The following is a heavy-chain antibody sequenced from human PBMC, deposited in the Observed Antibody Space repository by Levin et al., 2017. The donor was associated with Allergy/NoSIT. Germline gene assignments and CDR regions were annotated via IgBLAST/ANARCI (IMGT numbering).Heavy chain of an antibody. Sequence: ASVKVSCKASGYTFTDYYIHWVRQAPGQGLEWMGRVNPNSGGTNYRQKFQGRVTMTRDTSISTAYMELSRLSSDDTAVYYCAREVDRVLASMIYYYYYMDVWGKGTTVTVSS. J-gene: IGHJ6*03. D-gene: IGHD1-14*01. CDR1: GYTFTDYY. CDR2: VNPNSGGT. CDR3: AREVDRVLASMIYYYYYMDV. V-gene: IGHV1-2*06.